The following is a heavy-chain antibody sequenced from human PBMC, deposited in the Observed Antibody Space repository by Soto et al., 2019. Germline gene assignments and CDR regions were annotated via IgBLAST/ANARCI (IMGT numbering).Heavy chain of an antibody. CDR2: IIPMLGIA. V-gene: IGHV1-69*01. CDR3: ARDGDYYDSSGFQRDYHYYGMDV. D-gene: IGHD3-22*01. Sequence: QVQLEQSGAEVKKPGSSVKVSCQASGGSFSDYAISWVRQAPGQGLEWLGGIIPMLGIADNAQKFQGRVTITADEYTSTAYMELSSLRSEDTAVYYCARDGDYYDSSGFQRDYHYYGMDVWGQGTTVTVAS. CDR1: GGSFSDYA. J-gene: IGHJ6*02.